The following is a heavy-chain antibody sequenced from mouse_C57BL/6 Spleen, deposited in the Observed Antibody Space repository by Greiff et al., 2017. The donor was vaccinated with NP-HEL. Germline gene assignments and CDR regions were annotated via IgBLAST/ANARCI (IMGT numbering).Heavy chain of an antibody. V-gene: IGHV3-6*01. D-gene: IGHD3-1*01. CDR2: ISYDGSN. Sequence: DVQLQESGPGLVKPSQSLSLTCSVTGYSITSGYYWNWIRQFPGNKLEWMGYISYDGSNNYNPSLKNRISITRDTSKNQFFLKLNSVTTEDTATYYCARDLGTGPDYWGQGTTLTVSS. CDR1: GYSITSGYY. CDR3: ARDLGTGPDY. J-gene: IGHJ2*01.